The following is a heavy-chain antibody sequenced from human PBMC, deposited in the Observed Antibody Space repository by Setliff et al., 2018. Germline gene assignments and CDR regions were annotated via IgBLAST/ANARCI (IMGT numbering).Heavy chain of an antibody. V-gene: IGHV4-38-2*01. J-gene: IGHJ4*02. CDR3: ARQICSSGYCYATSFDY. Sequence: PSETLSLTCAVSGYSISSGYYWGWIRQAPGKGLEWIASIYRSGSTYYNPSLKGRVTISVDTSKNQFPLKMSSVTASDTAVYYCARQICSSGYCYATSFDYWGQGTLVTVSS. D-gene: IGHD3-22*01. CDR2: IYRSGST. CDR1: GYSISSGYY.